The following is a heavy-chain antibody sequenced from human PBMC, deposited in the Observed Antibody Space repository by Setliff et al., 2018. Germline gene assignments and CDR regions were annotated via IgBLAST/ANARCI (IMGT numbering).Heavy chain of an antibody. CDR1: GGSISSGSYY. D-gene: IGHD3-22*01. J-gene: IGHJ3*02. CDR2: IYTSGST. Sequence: SETLSLTCTVSGGSISSGSYYWSWIRQPAGKGLEWIGRIYTSGSTNYNPSLKSRVTISVDTSKNQFSLKLSSVTAADTAVYYCARGKIRITMIVVPTGGAFDIWGQGTMVTV. V-gene: IGHV4-61*02. CDR3: ARGKIRITMIVVPTGGAFDI.